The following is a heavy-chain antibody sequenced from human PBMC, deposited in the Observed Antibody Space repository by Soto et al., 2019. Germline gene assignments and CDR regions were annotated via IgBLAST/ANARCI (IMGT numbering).Heavy chain of an antibody. V-gene: IGHV4-30-4*01. CDR2: IYYSGST. CDR1: GGSISSGDYY. D-gene: IGHD2-21*01. J-gene: IGHJ5*02. Sequence: PSETLSLTCTVSGGSISSGDYYWSWIRQPPGKGLEWIGYIYYSGSTYYNPSLKSRVTISVDTSKNQFSLKLSSVTAADTAVYYCARLGAYYQSLAPWGPGTLVTVAS. CDR3: ARLGAYYQSLAP.